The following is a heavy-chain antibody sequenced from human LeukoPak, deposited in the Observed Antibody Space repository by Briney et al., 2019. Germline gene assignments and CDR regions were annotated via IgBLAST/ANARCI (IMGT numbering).Heavy chain of an antibody. D-gene: IGHD1-26*01. V-gene: IGHV1-8*01. CDR2: MNPNSGNT. CDR1: GYTFTSYD. Sequence: APVKVSCKASGYTFTSYDINWVRQATGQGLEWMGWMNPNSGNTGYAQKFQGRVTMTRNTSISTAYMGLSSLRSEDTAVYYCARGLSGSYYYYYGMDVWGQGTTVTVSS. CDR3: ARGLSGSYYYYYGMDV. J-gene: IGHJ6*02.